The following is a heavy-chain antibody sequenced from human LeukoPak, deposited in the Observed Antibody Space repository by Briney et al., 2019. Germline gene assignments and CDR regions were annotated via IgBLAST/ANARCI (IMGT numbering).Heavy chain of an antibody. J-gene: IGHJ6*02. CDR3: ARGRGSTIFSYGMDV. V-gene: IGHV1-18*01. D-gene: IGHD3-9*01. CDR1: GYTFTSYG. Sequence: ASVKVSCKASGYTFTSYGISWVRQAPGQGLEWMGWISAYNGNTNYAQKLQGRVTTTTDTSTSTAYMELRSLRSDDTAVYYCARGRGSTIFSYGMDVWGQGTTVTVSS. CDR2: ISAYNGNT.